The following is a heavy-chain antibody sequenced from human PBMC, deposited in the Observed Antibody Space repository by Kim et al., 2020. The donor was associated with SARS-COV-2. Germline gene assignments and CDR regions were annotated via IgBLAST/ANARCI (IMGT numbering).Heavy chain of an antibody. CDR3: ARGPPGFLERYGMDV. V-gene: IGHV3-33*01. CDR2: IWYDGSNK. CDR1: GFTFSSYG. J-gene: IGHJ6*02. Sequence: GGSLRLSCAASGFTFSSYGMHWVRQAPGKGLEWVAVIWYDGSNKYYADSVKGRFTISRDNSKNTLYLQMNSLRAEDTAVYYCARGPPGFLERYGMDVWGQGTTVTVSS. D-gene: IGHD3-3*01.